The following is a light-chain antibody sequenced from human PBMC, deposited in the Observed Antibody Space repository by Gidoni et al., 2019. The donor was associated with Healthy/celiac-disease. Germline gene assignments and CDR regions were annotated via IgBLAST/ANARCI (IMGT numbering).Light chain of an antibody. Sequence: IVFTQSPATLSLSPAERATLSCRASQSISSYLSRYHQKTGQATRLPIYDASKRATVIPARLSGSGSGTDFTLTICSLETEDFAVYYCQQRSNWPPLTFGGXTKVEI. J-gene: IGKJ4*01. V-gene: IGKV3-11*01. CDR1: QSISSY. CDR2: DAS. CDR3: QQRSNWPPLT.